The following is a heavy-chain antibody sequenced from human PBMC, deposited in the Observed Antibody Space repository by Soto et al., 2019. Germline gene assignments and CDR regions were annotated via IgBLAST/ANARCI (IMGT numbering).Heavy chain of an antibody. D-gene: IGHD2-2*01. V-gene: IGHV3-74*01. CDR1: GFSFSTYW. CDR2: IDHDGRST. Sequence: EVQLVESGGGLVQPGGSLRLSCAASGFSFSTYWMHWVRQGPGKGLVWVSRIDHDGRSTSYADSVKGRFTISRDNAKNTLSLQMNSLTVEDTRVYYCVRKAGASYMPAEYFQHWGQGTLVTVSS. CDR3: VRKAGASYMPAEYFQH. J-gene: IGHJ1*01.